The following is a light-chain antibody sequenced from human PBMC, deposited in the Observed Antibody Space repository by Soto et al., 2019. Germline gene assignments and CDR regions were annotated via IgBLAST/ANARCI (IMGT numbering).Light chain of an antibody. J-gene: IGLJ2*01. V-gene: IGLV1-40*01. CDR2: GNN. Sequence: QSVLTQPPSVSGAPGQRVTISCTGTSSNIGTGYDVHWYQQLPGTAPKLLIYGNNNRPSGVPDRFSGSKSGTSASLAITGLQAEDEDDFYCQSYDSSRNGHVVFGGGTKVTVL. CDR1: SSNIGTGYD. CDR3: QSYDSSRNGHVV.